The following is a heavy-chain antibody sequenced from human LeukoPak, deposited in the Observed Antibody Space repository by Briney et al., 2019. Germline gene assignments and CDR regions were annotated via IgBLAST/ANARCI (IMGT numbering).Heavy chain of an antibody. Sequence: GESLKISCQGFGYSINTYWIGWGRQQPGTRLEVLGSIYPGDSDTTYNPSFQGQVTISVDKSISTAYLQWSSLRASDTAMYYCTTMRELEFEEYYFDSWGQGTLVTVSS. D-gene: IGHD1-1*01. CDR3: TTMRELEFEEYYFDS. J-gene: IGHJ4*02. CDR2: IYPGDSDT. CDR1: GYSINTYW. V-gene: IGHV5-51*01.